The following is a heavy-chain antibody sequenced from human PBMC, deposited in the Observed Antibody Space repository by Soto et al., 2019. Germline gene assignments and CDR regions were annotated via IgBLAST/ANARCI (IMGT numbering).Heavy chain of an antibody. V-gene: IGHV1-3*01. J-gene: IGHJ6*02. D-gene: IGHD6-6*01. CDR2: INAGNGNT. Sequence: SVKVSCKASGYTFTSYAMHWVRQAPGQRLEWMGWINAGNGNTRYSQKFQGRVTITRDTSASTAYMELSSLRSEDTAVYYCARDVIAARRYYYYGMDVWGQGTTVTVSS. CDR3: ARDVIAARRYYYYGMDV. CDR1: GYTFTSYA.